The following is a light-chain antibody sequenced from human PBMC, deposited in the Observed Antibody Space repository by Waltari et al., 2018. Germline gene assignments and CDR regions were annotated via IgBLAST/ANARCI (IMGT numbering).Light chain of an antibody. Sequence: VLTQSPSASASLGASVKRTCTLSSGHSSYAIACHQQQPEKGPRYLMKVRSAGSHPRGDGVPDRFSGSSSGTERYLTTSSVQSEDEADYYCQTWDTGTHVVFGGGTKLTVL. V-gene: IGLV4-69*01. CDR3: QTWDTGTHVV. CDR1: SGHSSYA. CDR2: VRSAGSH. J-gene: IGLJ2*01.